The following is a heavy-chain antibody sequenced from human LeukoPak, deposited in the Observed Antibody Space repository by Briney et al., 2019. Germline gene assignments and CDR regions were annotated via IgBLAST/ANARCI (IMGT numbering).Heavy chain of an antibody. J-gene: IGHJ4*02. Sequence: GASVKFSCKASGYTLTSDGMNWVRQAPGQGLEWMGWINTNTGNPTYGQGFTGRFVFSLDTSVNTAYLQISSLKADDTAMYYCARALPGCGSTNCYGLDYWGQGTLVTVSS. CDR2: INTNTGNP. CDR3: ARALPGCGSTNCYGLDY. CDR1: GYTLTSDG. D-gene: IGHD2-2*01. V-gene: IGHV7-4-1*02.